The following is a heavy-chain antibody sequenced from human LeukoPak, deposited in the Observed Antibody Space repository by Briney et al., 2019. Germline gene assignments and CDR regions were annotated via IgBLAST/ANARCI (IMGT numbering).Heavy chain of an antibody. Sequence: GGSLRLSCAASGFTFSSYGMSWVRQAPGKGLEWVSAISGSGGSTYYADSVKGRFTISRDNSKNTLYLQMNSLRAEDTAVYYCAKGLRITMIVVVTNPVYFDYWGQGTLVTVSS. J-gene: IGHJ4*02. D-gene: IGHD3-22*01. CDR1: GFTFSSYG. V-gene: IGHV3-23*01. CDR3: AKGLRITMIVVVTNPVYFDY. CDR2: ISGSGGST.